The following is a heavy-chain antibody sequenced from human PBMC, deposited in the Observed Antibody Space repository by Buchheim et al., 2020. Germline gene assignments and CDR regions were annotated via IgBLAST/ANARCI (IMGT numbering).Heavy chain of an antibody. CDR1: GYTFTSYY. CDR2: INPSGGIT. Sequence: QVQLVQSGAEVKKPGASVKVSCKASGYTFTSYYMHWVRQAPGQGLEWMGIINPSGGITSYAQKFQGRVTMTRDTSTTTVYMALSSLSSEDTAVYYCARDTPSNWNDITRPDYWGQGTL. V-gene: IGHV1-46*01. D-gene: IGHD1-20*01. J-gene: IGHJ4*02. CDR3: ARDTPSNWNDITRPDY.